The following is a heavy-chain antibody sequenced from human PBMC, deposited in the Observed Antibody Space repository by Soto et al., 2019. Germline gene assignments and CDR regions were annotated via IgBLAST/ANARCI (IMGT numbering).Heavy chain of an antibody. CDR2: IYYSGST. CDR1: GGSISSRGYY. Sequence: QLQLQESGPGLVKPSETLSLTCTVSGGSISSRGYYWGWIRQPPGKGLEWIGTIYYSGSTYYNPSLKGRVTRSVDTSKNQSSLKLSSVTAADTAVYYCATSNWFDPWGQGTLVTVSS. CDR3: ATSNWFDP. V-gene: IGHV4-39*01. J-gene: IGHJ5*02.